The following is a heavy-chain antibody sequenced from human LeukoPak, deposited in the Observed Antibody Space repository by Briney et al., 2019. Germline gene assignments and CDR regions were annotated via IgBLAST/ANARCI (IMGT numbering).Heavy chain of an antibody. CDR1: GFTFSSSA. Sequence: PGGSLRLSCAASGFTFSSSAMSWVRQAPGKGLEWVSAISNNGGYTYYADSVKGRFTISRDNSKNTLYLQMNSLRAEDTAVYYCAKESHSGYSSSWYYPEYWGQGTLVTVSS. CDR2: ISNNGGYT. V-gene: IGHV3-23*01. D-gene: IGHD6-13*01. CDR3: AKESHSGYSSSWYYPEY. J-gene: IGHJ4*02.